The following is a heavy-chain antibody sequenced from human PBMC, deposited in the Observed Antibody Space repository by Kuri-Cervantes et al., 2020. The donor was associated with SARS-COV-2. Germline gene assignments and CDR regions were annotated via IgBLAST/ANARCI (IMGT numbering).Heavy chain of an antibody. CDR3: ASPRLPQFEAFDI. V-gene: IGHV4-34*01. J-gene: IGHJ3*02. D-gene: IGHD3-10*01. CDR1: GGPFSGYY. Sequence: SQTLALTCAVYGGPFSGYYCSWIRQPPGKGLEWSGVITHSGSNDYNPSLRSRLTISVDTSKNQFSLKLSPVTAADTAVYYCASPRLPQFEAFDIWGQGTMVTVSS. CDR2: ITHSGSN.